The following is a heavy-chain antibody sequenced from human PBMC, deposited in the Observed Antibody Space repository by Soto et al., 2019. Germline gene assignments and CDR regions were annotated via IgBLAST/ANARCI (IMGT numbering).Heavy chain of an antibody. Sequence: SVKVSCKASGGTFSSYTISWVRQAPGQGLEWMGRIIPILGIANYAQKFQGRVTITADESTTTAYMELSSLRSEDTAVYYCARGGYYYDSSGYLYYYGMDVWGQGTTVTVSS. J-gene: IGHJ6*02. V-gene: IGHV1-69*02. CDR1: GGTFSSYT. D-gene: IGHD3-22*01. CDR2: IIPILGIA. CDR3: ARGGYYYDSSGYLYYYGMDV.